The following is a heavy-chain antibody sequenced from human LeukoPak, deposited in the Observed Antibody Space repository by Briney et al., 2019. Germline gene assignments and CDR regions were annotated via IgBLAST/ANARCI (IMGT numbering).Heavy chain of an antibody. J-gene: IGHJ4*02. CDR1: GFTFSDYY. CDR3: ARDVWTGVAVSDY. V-gene: IGHV3-11*04. D-gene: IGHD6-19*01. Sequence: GGSLRLSCAASGFTFSDYYMSWIRQAPGKGLEWVSYISSSGSTIYSADSVKGRFTISRDNAKNSLYLQLNSLRADDTAVYYCARDVWTGVAVSDYWGQGTLVTVSS. CDR2: ISSSGSTI.